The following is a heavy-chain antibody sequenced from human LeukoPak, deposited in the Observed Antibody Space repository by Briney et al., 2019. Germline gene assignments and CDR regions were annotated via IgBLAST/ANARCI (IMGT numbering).Heavy chain of an antibody. CDR2: IYYSGST. CDR3: ARRRYSYGSYYFDY. D-gene: IGHD5-18*01. CDR1: GGSISSYY. V-gene: IGHV4-59*08. J-gene: IGHJ4*02. Sequence: SETLSLTCTVSGGSISSYYWSWIRQPPGKGLEWIGYIYYSGSTNYNPSLKSRVTISVDTSKNQFSLKLSSVTAADTAVYYCARRRYSYGSYYFDYWGQGTLVTASS.